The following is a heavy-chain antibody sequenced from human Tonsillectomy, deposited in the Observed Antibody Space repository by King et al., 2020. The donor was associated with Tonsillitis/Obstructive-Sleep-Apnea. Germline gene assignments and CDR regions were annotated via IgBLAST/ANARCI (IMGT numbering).Heavy chain of an antibody. Sequence: VQLVESGGGLVPPGGSLRLSCAASGFTFNSYTMNWVRQAPGKGLEWVSAITGSGFSTYYADSVKGRFTISRDKSKNTLHLQMNSLRADDTAVYYCAKGHGHDDAFDMWGQGTMVTVSS. J-gene: IGHJ3*02. D-gene: IGHD1-1*01. V-gene: IGHV3-23*04. CDR1: GFTFNSYT. CDR2: ITGSGFST. CDR3: AKGHGHDDAFDM.